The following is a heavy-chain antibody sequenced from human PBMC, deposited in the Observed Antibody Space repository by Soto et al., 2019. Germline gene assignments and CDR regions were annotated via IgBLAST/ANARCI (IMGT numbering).Heavy chain of an antibody. J-gene: IGHJ4*02. D-gene: IGHD6-13*01. Sequence: XESLRLSCAASGFSFSSYVMIWVRQAPGKGLEWVSIISGSGGTTYYADSVKGRFTISRDNSKNTLYLQMNSLRDEDTALYYCAKSRGNNTSSPDYWGQGTLVTVSS. CDR2: ISGSGGTT. V-gene: IGHV3-23*01. CDR3: AKSRGNNTSSPDY. CDR1: GFSFSSYV.